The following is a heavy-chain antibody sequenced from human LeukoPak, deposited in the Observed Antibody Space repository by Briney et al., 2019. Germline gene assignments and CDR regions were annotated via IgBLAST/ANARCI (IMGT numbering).Heavy chain of an antibody. CDR1: GFTFSSYG. D-gene: IGHD2-2*01. J-gene: IGHJ4*02. CDR2: ISYDGSNK. V-gene: IGHV3-30*18. Sequence: GRSLRLSCAASGFTFSSYGMHWVRQAPGKGLEWVAVISYDGSNKYYADSVKGRFTISRGNSKNTLYLQMNSLRAEDTAVYYCAKDRGCSSTSCYDHYFDYWGQGTLVTVSS. CDR3: AKDRGCSSTSCYDHYFDY.